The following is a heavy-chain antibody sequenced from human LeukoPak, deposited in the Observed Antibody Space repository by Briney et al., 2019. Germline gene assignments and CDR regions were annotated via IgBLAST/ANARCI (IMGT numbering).Heavy chain of an antibody. D-gene: IGHD3-3*01. Sequence: PSETLSLTCAVYGGSFSGYYWSWIRQPPGKGLEWIGEINHSGSTNYNPSLKSRVTISVDTSKNQFSLKLSSVTAADTAVYYCARGLIFGVVTHYYYYGMDVWGQGTTVTVSS. CDR1: GGSFSGYY. V-gene: IGHV4-34*01. CDR3: ARGLIFGVVTHYYYYGMDV. CDR2: INHSGST. J-gene: IGHJ6*02.